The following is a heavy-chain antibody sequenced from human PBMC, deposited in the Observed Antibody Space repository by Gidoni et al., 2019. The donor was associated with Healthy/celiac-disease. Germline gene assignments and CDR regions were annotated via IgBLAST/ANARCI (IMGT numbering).Heavy chain of an antibody. CDR2: IYTSGST. Sequence: QVQLQESGPGLVKPSQNLSLTCTVSGGSISSGRYYWSWIRQPAGNGLEWIGRIYTSGSTNYNPSLKSRVTMSVDTSKNQFSLKLSSVTAADTAVYYCAREEKQWLGPTGSFDYWGQGTLVTVSS. CDR3: AREEKQWLGPTGSFDY. D-gene: IGHD6-19*01. J-gene: IGHJ4*02. V-gene: IGHV4-61*02. CDR1: GGSISSGRYY.